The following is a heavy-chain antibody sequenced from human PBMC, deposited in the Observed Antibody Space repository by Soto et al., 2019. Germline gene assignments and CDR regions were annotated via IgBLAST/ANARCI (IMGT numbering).Heavy chain of an antibody. CDR3: ASVTFGGVVLAH. D-gene: IGHD3-16*01. CDR1: AASFSKYC. Sequence: XETLSLTCTVSAASFSKYCWTWIRQPPGKGLEWIGYIYFNGNTNCNPSLKRRVTISVDTSKKQISLNLTSVTDADTAVYFCASVTFGGVVLAHWGQGTLVTVSS. CDR2: IYFNGNT. V-gene: IGHV4-59*13. J-gene: IGHJ4*02.